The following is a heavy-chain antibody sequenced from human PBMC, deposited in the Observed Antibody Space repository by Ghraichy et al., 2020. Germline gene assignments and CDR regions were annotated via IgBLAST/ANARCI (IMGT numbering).Heavy chain of an antibody. D-gene: IGHD7-27*01. CDR1: GFTFSSYG. CDR3: AKDLGTSAPYYFDY. CDR2: IRYDVSNK. V-gene: IGHV3-30*02. Sequence: GGSLRLSCAASGFTFSSYGMHWVRQAPGKGLEWVSFIRYDVSNKYYADSVKGRFTISRDNSKNTLYLQMNSLRAEDTGIYYCAKDLGTSAPYYFDYWGQGTLVTVSS. J-gene: IGHJ4*02.